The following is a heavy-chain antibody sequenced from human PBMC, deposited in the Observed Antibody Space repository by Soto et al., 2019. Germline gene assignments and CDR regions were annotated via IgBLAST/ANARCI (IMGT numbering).Heavy chain of an antibody. V-gene: IGHV1-18*01. D-gene: IGHD1-20*01. CDR1: GYTFTSYG. CDR2: ISAYNGNT. J-gene: IGHJ4*02. Sequence: QVQLVQSGAEVKKPGASVKVSCKASGYTFTSYGISWVRQAPGQGLEWMGWISAYNGNTKYAQKLKGRTTMTTATATSTTYMELRSLRSDDTAAYYYARDAAIGMNDYWGQGTLVTVSS. CDR3: ARDAAIGMNDY.